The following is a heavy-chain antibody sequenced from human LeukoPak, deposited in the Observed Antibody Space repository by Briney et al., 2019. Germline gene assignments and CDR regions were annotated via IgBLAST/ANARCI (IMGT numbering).Heavy chain of an antibody. Sequence: SETLSLTCTVSGASISSYYWSWIRQPPGRGLEWIGYIFYTGTTNYNPSLKSRVTISIDTSKNQFSLKLSSVTAADTAMYYCARVTEKQYLPLDSWGQGTLVTVSS. V-gene: IGHV4-59*08. J-gene: IGHJ4*02. CDR3: ARVTEKQYLPLDS. D-gene: IGHD6-19*01. CDR1: GASISSYY. CDR2: IFYTGTT.